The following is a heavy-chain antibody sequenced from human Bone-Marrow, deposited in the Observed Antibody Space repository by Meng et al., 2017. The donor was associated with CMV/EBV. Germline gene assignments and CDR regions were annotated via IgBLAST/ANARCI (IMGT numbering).Heavy chain of an antibody. Sequence: GESLKLSCAASGFTFSSYWMSWVRQAPGKGLEWVANIKQDGSEKYYVDSVKGRFTISRDNAKNSLYLQMNSLRAEDTAVYYCARDRGDSSSSRLNYWGQGTLVTVSS. J-gene: IGHJ4*02. D-gene: IGHD6-13*01. V-gene: IGHV3-7*01. CDR2: IKQDGSEK. CDR1: GFTFSSYW. CDR3: ARDRGDSSSSRLNY.